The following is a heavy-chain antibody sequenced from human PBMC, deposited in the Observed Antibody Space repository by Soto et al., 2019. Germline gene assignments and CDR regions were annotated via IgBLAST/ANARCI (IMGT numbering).Heavy chain of an antibody. CDR3: ARDHGSGYDFFWFDP. Sequence: HPGGSLRLSCAASGFTFSSYSMNWVRQAPGKGLEWVSYISSSSSTIYYADSVKGRFTISRDNAKNSLYLQMNSLRAEDTAVYYCARDHGSGYDFFWFDPWGQGTLVTVSS. CDR2: ISSSSSTI. J-gene: IGHJ5*02. V-gene: IGHV3-48*01. D-gene: IGHD5-12*01. CDR1: GFTFSSYS.